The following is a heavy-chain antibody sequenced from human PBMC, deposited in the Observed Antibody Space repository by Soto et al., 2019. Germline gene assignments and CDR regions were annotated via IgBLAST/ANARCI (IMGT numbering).Heavy chain of an antibody. CDR3: ARDKLPGLVDY. V-gene: IGHV3-21*01. D-gene: IGHD3-9*01. Sequence: GSLRLSCAASGFTFSSYSMNWVRQAPGKGLEWVSSISSSSSYIYYADSVKGRFTISRDNAKNSLYLQMNSLRAEDTAGYYGARDKLPGLVDYWGQGTLVTVSS. CDR2: ISSSSSYI. J-gene: IGHJ4*02. CDR1: GFTFSSYS.